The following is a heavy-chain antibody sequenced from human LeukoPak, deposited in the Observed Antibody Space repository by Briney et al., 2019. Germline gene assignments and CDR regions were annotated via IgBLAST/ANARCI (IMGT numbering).Heavy chain of an antibody. J-gene: IGHJ5*02. V-gene: IGHV1-46*01. D-gene: IGHD2-2*02. Sequence: ASVKVSCKASGYTFTSYYMHWVRQAPGQGLEWMGIINPSGGSTSYAQKFQGRVTMTRDTSISTAYMELSRLTSDDTAVYYCARDRDCSSASCYTPNWFDPWGQGTLVTVSS. CDR1: GYTFTSYY. CDR2: INPSGGST. CDR3: ARDRDCSSASCYTPNWFDP.